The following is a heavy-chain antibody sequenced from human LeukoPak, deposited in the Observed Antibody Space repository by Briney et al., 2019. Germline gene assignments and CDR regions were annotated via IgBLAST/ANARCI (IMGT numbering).Heavy chain of an antibody. CDR3: ATLTTVTPFDY. V-gene: IGHV3-30*04. CDR2: ISYDGSNK. D-gene: IGHD4-17*01. Sequence: GGSLRLSCAASGFTFSSYAVHWVRQAPGKGLEWVAVISYDGSNKYYADSVKGRFTISRDNSKNTLYLQMNSLRAEDTAVYYCATLTTVTPFDYWGQGTLVTVSS. J-gene: IGHJ4*02. CDR1: GFTFSSYA.